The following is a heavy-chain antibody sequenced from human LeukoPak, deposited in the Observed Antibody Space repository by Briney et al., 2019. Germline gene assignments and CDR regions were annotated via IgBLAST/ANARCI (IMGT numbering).Heavy chain of an antibody. D-gene: IGHD2-2*01. Sequence: GASVKVSCKASGDTFTSYYMHWVRQAPGQGLEWMGIINPSGTSTSYAQKFQGRVTMTRDTSTSTVYMELSSLRSEDTAVYYCAKETGNRVVPAAVDYWGQGTLVTVSS. CDR1: GDTFTSYY. CDR2: INPSGTST. J-gene: IGHJ4*02. V-gene: IGHV1-46*01. CDR3: AKETGNRVVPAAVDY.